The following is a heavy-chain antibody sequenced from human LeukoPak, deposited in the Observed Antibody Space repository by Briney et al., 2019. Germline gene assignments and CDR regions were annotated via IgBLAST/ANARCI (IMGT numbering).Heavy chain of an antibody. CDR3: ARDRAAAGNLDY. D-gene: IGHD6-13*01. J-gene: IGHJ4*02. CDR2: IYYSGST. Sequence: SETLSLTCTVSGGSISSGDSYWSWIRQPPGKGLEWIGYIYYSGSTYYTPSLKSRVTMSVDTSKNQFSLILSSVTAADTAVYYCARDRAAAGNLDYWGQGTLVTVSS. CDR1: GGSISSGDSY. V-gene: IGHV4-30-4*01.